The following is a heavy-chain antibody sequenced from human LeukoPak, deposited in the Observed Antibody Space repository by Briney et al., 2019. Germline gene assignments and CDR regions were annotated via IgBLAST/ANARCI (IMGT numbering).Heavy chain of an antibody. CDR1: GFTFSDYS. J-gene: IGHJ4*02. Sequence: GGSLRLSCAASGFTFSDYSMHWVRQAPGKGLNWVAFIRYDGNNKYYADSVKGRFTISRDNSKNMLYLEMNSLSTEDTAVYYCAKEGSSWYEGYFDYWGQGTLVTVSS. CDR2: IRYDGNNK. D-gene: IGHD6-13*01. CDR3: AKEGSSWYEGYFDY. V-gene: IGHV3-30*02.